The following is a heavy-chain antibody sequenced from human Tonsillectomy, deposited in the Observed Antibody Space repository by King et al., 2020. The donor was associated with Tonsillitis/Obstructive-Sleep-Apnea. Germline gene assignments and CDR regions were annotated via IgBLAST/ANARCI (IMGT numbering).Heavy chain of an antibody. CDR1: GYTFTTYY. J-gene: IGHJ6*03. CDR3: ARDGDAADFYYMDV. V-gene: IGHV1-46*01. CDR2: LNPSGGST. D-gene: IGHD7-27*01. Sequence: EQLVQSGAEVKKPGASVKISCEASGYTFTTYYIHWVRQAPGQGLEWMGILNPSGGSTSYPHKFQGRVTMTRDTSTSTVYMELSRLRFEDTAVYYCARDGDAADFYYMDVWGKGTTVTVSS.